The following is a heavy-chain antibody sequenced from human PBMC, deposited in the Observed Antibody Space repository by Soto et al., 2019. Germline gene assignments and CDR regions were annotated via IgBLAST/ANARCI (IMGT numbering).Heavy chain of an antibody. CDR2: ITDSSDTV. V-gene: IGHV3-48*02. CDR1: GFSFSNYN. CDR3: ARDFGHGYYVDY. D-gene: IGHD3-3*01. J-gene: IGHJ4*02. Sequence: GGSLRISCVASGFSFSNYNMNWVRQAPGKGLEWVSYITDSSDTVHYADSVRGRFTISRDNAESSLYLQMNSLRDEDTAVYFCARDFGHGYYVDYWGRGTLVTVSS.